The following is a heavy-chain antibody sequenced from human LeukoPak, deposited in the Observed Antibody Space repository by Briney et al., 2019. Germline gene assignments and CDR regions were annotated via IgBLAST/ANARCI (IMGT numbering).Heavy chain of an antibody. Sequence: KASQTLSLTCTVSGGSISSSSYYWGWIRQPPGKGLEWIGSIYYSGSTYYNPSLKSRVTISVDTSKNQFSLKLSSVTAADTAVYYCARPGKHQYFQHWGQGTLVTVSS. CDR1: GGSISSSSYY. D-gene: IGHD1-14*01. CDR3: ARPGKHQYFQH. CDR2: IYYSGST. V-gene: IGHV4-39*01. J-gene: IGHJ1*01.